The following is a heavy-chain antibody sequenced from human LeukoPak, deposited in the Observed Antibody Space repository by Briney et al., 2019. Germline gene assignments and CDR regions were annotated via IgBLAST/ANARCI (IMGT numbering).Heavy chain of an antibody. J-gene: IGHJ4*02. CDR2: IIPIFGTA. V-gene: IGHV1-69*05. CDR1: GGTFSSYA. Sequence: SVKVSCKASGGTFSSYAISWVRQAPGQGREWMGRIIPIFGTANYAQKFQGRVTITTDESTSTAYMELSSLRSEDTAVYYCARGRDGYNYYFDYWGQGTLVTASS. CDR3: ARGRDGYNYYFDY. D-gene: IGHD5-24*01.